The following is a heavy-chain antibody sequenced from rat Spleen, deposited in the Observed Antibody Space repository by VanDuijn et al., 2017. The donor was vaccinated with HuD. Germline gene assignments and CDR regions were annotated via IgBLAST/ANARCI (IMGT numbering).Heavy chain of an antibody. V-gene: IGHV5-27*01. CDR2: ISTSGGST. J-gene: IGHJ2*01. Sequence: EVQLVESGGGLVQPGRSLKVSCEVSGFTFSDYYMAWVRQAPKKGLEWVASISTSGGSTYYRDSVKGRFTISRDNAKSTLYLQMDSLRSEDTATYYCTTESSLDYWGQGVMVTVSS. CDR1: GFTFSDYY. D-gene: IGHD1-2*01. CDR3: TTESSLDY.